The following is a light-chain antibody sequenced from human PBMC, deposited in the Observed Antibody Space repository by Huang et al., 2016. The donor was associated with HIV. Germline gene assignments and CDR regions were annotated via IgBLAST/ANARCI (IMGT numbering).Light chain of an antibody. V-gene: IGKV3-15*01. CDR3: QQYNKWPLWT. CDR1: QSVSSN. J-gene: IGKJ1*01. Sequence: EIVMTQSPATLSVSPGERATLPCRASQSVSSNLAWYQQKPGQAPRLLIYGASTRATGIPARVSASGSGTEFTLTISSLQSEDFAVYYCQQYNKWPLWTFGQGTKVEIK. CDR2: GAS.